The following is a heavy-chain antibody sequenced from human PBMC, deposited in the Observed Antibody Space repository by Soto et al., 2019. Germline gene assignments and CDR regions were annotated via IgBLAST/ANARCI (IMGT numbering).Heavy chain of an antibody. CDR1: GGSISSYY. CDR2: IYYSGST. V-gene: IGHV4-59*01. J-gene: IGHJ4*02. CDR3: ARVTLAALFDY. D-gene: IGHD6-6*01. Sequence: SETLSLTCTVSGGSISSYYWSWIRQPPGKGLEWIGYIYYSGSTNYNPSLKSRVTISVDTSKNQFSLKLSSVTAADTAVYYCARVTLAALFDYWGQGTLVTVSS.